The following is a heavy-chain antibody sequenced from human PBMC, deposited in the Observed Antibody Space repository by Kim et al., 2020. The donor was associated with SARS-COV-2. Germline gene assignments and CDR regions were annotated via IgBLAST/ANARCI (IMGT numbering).Heavy chain of an antibody. V-gene: IGHV3-9*01. CDR2: ISWNSGSI. CDR3: AKALSYLYYFDY. CDR1: GFTFDDYA. J-gene: IGHJ4*02. Sequence: GGSLRLSCAASGFTFDDYAMHWVRQAPGKGLEWVSGISWNSGSIGYADSVKGRFTISRDNAKNSLYLQMNSLRAEDTALYYCAKALSYLYYFDYWGQGTLVTVSS.